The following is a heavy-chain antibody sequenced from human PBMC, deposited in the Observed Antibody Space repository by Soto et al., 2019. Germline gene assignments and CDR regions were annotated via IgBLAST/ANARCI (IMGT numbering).Heavy chain of an antibody. CDR1: GFSLSTSGVA. D-gene: IGHD3-10*01. V-gene: IGHV2-5*02. Sequence: ESGPTLVNPTQTLTVTCTFSGFSLSTSGVAVGWVRQPPEKALEWLALIFRDDDKRYSPSLKGRLTITRDTSKNHVVLTMANMDPVDTATYYCARLLYGSESYQFDYWGQGTLVTVSS. J-gene: IGHJ4*02. CDR3: ARLLYGSESYQFDY. CDR2: IFRDDDK.